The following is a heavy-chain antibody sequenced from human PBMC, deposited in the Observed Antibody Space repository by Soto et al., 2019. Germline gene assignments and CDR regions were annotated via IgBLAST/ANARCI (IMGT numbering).Heavy chain of an antibody. CDR2: MSYDGTNT. CDR3: ARDPSPYTSGWYGIDF. J-gene: IGHJ4*01. V-gene: IGHV3-30-3*01. Sequence: GGSLSLSCTASGFMFSAYAMLWVRQAPGKGLEWVAAMSYDGTNTYYADSVKGRFTISRDNSKNTLFLQMSSLTADDSAVYYCARDPSPYTSGWYGIDFWGLGTLVTVSS. CDR1: GFMFSAYA. D-gene: IGHD6-19*01.